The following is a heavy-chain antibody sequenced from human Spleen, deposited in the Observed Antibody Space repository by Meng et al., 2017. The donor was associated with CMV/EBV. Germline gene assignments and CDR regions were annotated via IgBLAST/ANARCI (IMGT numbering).Heavy chain of an antibody. V-gene: IGHV4-59*01. Sequence: SETLSLTCSVAGGFISDYYWNWIRQPPGKGLEWIGYIHYTEGTNYNPSLKSRVTISVDTSKTQFSLKLSSVTAADTAVYYCARDWSGYAGFDYWGQGTLVTVSS. D-gene: IGHD5-12*01. CDR2: IHYTEGT. CDR3: ARDWSGYAGFDY. CDR1: GGFISDYY. J-gene: IGHJ4*02.